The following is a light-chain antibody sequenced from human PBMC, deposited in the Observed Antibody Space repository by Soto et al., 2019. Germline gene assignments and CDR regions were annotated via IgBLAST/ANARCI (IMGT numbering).Light chain of an antibody. CDR2: LNSDGSH. J-gene: IGLJ2*01. V-gene: IGLV4-69*01. CDR1: SGHSSYT. Sequence: QAVVTQSPSASASLGASVKLTCTLTSGHSSYTIAWHQQQPEKGPRYLMKLNSDGSHSKGDGIPDRFSGSSSGAERSLTISSLQSEDEATYYCQTWGTGIRVVFGGGTKLTVL. CDR3: QTWGTGIRVV.